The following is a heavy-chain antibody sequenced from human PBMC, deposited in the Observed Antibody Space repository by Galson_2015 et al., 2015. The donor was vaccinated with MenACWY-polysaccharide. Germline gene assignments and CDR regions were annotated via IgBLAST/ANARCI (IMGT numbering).Heavy chain of an antibody. CDR3: ARDPHCGAGCSIHDAFDV. CDR1: GFTFSSYW. D-gene: IGHD2-21*02. V-gene: IGHV3-74*01. CDR2: INTDGSST. Sequence: SLRLSCAASGFTFSSYWMHWVRQAPGEGLVWVSRINTDGSSTSYADSVKGRFTVSRDNAKNTVYLQMNSLRAEDTAVYYCARDPHCGAGCSIHDAFDVWAQGTKVTVS. J-gene: IGHJ3*01.